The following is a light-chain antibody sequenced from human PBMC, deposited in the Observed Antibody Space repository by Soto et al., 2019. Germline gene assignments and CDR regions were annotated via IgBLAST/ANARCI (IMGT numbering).Light chain of an antibody. J-gene: IGLJ2*01. Sequence: QLVLTQPPSAPASLGASVTLTCTLSSGYSNYKVDWYQQRPGKGPRFVMRVGTGGIVGSKGDGIPDRFSVLGSGLNRYLTIKNIQEEDESDYHCGADHGSGSNFVVVFGGGTKLTVL. CDR1: SGYSNYK. CDR2: VGTGGIVG. CDR3: GADHGSGSNFVVV. V-gene: IGLV9-49*01.